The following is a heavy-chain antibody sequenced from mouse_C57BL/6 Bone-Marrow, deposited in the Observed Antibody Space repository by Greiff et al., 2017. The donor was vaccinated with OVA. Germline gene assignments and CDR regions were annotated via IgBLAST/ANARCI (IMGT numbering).Heavy chain of an antibody. V-gene: IGHV5-15*01. CDR2: ISNLAYSI. CDR3: ARQGGYLYDYDSYWYFDV. J-gene: IGHJ1*03. CDR1: GFTFSDYG. D-gene: IGHD2-4*01. Sequence: EVQRVESGGGLVQPGGSLKLSCAASGFTFSDYGMAWVRQAPRKGPEWVAFISNLAYSIYYADTVTGRFTISRENAKNTLYLEMSSLRSEDTAMYYCARQGGYLYDYDSYWYFDVWGTGTTVTVSS.